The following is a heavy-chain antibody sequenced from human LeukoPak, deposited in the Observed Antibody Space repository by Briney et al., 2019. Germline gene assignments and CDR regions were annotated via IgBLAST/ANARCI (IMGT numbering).Heavy chain of an antibody. CDR3: ARTIIGIYGSFEYYFDL. CDR1: GFTFSDNY. Sequence: GGSLRLSCAASGFTFSDNYMSWIRQAPGKGLEWVSFISISGATIHYADSVRGRLTISRDNAKNSLYLQMNSLRAEDTAMYYCARTIIGIYGSFEYYFDLWGQGTPVTVSS. V-gene: IGHV3-11*01. CDR2: ISISGATI. J-gene: IGHJ4*02. D-gene: IGHD3-16*01.